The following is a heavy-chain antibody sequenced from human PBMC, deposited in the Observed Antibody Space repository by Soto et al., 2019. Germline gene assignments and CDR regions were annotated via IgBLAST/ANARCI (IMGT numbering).Heavy chain of an antibody. CDR3: AGRFYFYWGRPSPPGFAP. V-gene: IGHV5-51*01. D-gene: IGHD2-21*01. Sequence: GESLKISCKGSGYSFTNYWIGWVRQMPGRGLEWMGSIYPGDSDTKYTKYSPSFQGQVTISADKSISTAYLQWSSLKASDTAIIYCAGRFYFYWGRPSPPGFAPWGRGTVVPVS. J-gene: IGHJ5*02. CDR2: IYPGDSDTKYT. CDR1: GYSFTNYW.